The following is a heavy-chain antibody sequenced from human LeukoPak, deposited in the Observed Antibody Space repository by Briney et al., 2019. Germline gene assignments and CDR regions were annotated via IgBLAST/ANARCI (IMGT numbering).Heavy chain of an antibody. CDR3: ARLDFSYDILY. Sequence: GASVKVSCKASGGTFSSYAISWVRQAPGQGLEWMGRIIPILGIANYAQKFQGRVTITADKSTSTAYMELSSLRSEDTAVYYCARLDFSYDILYWGQGTLVTVSS. J-gene: IGHJ4*02. D-gene: IGHD3-9*01. V-gene: IGHV1-69*04. CDR2: IIPILGIA. CDR1: GGTFSSYA.